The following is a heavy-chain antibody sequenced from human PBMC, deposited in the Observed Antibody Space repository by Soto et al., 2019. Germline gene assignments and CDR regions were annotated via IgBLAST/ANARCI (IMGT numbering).Heavy chain of an antibody. Sequence: HPGGSLRLSCAASGFTFSSYAMSWVRQAPGKGLEWVSAISGSGGSTYYADTVKGRFTISRDNSKNTLYLQMNSLRAEDTAVYYCAKDLWDMYGMDVWGQGTTVTVSS. D-gene: IGHD1-26*01. CDR1: GFTFSSYA. CDR3: AKDLWDMYGMDV. V-gene: IGHV3-23*01. J-gene: IGHJ6*02. CDR2: ISGSGGST.